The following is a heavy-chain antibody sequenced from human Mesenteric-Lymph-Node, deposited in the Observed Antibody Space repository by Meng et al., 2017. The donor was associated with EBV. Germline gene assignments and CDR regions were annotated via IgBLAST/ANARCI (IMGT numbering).Heavy chain of an antibody. CDR3: AKSSFQDYGDYTS. CDR2: ISDSGART. D-gene: IGHD4-17*01. Sequence: EVQLLXXXGXLVXPGXALRLSWAASGFTFSSYALGWVRQAPGKGLEWVSAISDSGARTYYADSVKGRITISRDNSKNTLFLQMNSLRAEDTAVYYCAKSSFQDYGDYTSWGQGTLVTV. V-gene: IGHV3-23*01. CDR1: GFTFSSYA. J-gene: IGHJ5*02.